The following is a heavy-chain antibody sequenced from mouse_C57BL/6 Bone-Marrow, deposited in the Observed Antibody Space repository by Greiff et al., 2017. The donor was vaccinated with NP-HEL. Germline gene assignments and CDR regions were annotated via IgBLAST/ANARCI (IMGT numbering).Heavy chain of an antibody. CDR2: IHPNSGST. J-gene: IGHJ3*01. D-gene: IGHD3-2*02. CDR1: GYTFTSYW. CDR3: ARGETGKARQLRLRPFAY. Sequence: VQLQQPGAELVKPGASVKLSCKASGYTFTSYWMHWVKQRPGPGLEWIGMIHPNSGSTNYNEKFKSKATLTVDKSYSPAYMQLSSLTSEDSAVYYCARGETGKARQLRLRPFAYWGQETLVTVSA. V-gene: IGHV1-64*01.